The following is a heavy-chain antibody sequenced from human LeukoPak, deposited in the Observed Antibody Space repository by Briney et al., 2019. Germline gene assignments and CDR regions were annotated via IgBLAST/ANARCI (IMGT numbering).Heavy chain of an antibody. CDR3: AKDSNPGIVGATTNY. CDR1: GFTFSSYY. D-gene: IGHD1-26*01. V-gene: IGHV3-11*06. CDR2: ISSSGSYT. Sequence: PGGSLRLSCAASGFTFSSYYMSWIRQAPGKGLEWVSYISSSGSYTNYADSVKGRFTISRDNSKNTLYLQMNSLRAEDTAVYYCAKDSNPGIVGATTNYWGQGTLVTVSS. J-gene: IGHJ4*02.